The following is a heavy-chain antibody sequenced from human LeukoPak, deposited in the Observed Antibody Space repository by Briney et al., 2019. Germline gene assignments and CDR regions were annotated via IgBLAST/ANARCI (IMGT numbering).Heavy chain of an antibody. D-gene: IGHD3-22*01. CDR2: IHHDGRI. V-gene: IGHV4/OR15-8*01. CDR3: ARTWYYYDSSGYRKGYYYGMDV. CDR1: GGSIDSTNW. Sequence: PSETLSLTCDVSGGSIDSTNWWNWVRQPPGKGLEWIGEIHHDGRINYNPSLKSRVTLSVDKSKNQFSLRLNSVTAADTAMYYCARTWYYYDSSGYRKGYYYGMDVWGQGTTVTVSS. J-gene: IGHJ6*02.